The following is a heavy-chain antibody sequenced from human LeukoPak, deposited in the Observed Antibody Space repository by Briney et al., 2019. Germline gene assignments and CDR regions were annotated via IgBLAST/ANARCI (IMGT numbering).Heavy chain of an antibody. V-gene: IGHV3-11*04. CDR3: AKEIQWFGESPFDY. CDR2: ISSSGTTI. J-gene: IGHJ4*02. Sequence: GGSLRLSCAASGFTFSDYSMSWIRQAPGKGLEWVSYISSSGTTIYYADSVKGRFTISRDNAKNSLYLQMNSLRAEDTAVYYCAKEIQWFGESPFDYWGQGTLVTVSS. CDR1: GFTFSDYS. D-gene: IGHD3-10*01.